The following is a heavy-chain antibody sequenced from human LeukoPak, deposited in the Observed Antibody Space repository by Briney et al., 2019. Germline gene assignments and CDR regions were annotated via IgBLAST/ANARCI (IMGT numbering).Heavy chain of an antibody. J-gene: IGHJ5*02. CDR1: GFSVRSNY. CDR3: ARDLVLRYSSHTDP. CDR2: IYSGGST. V-gene: IGHV3-66*01. D-gene: IGHD6-19*01. Sequence: GGSLRLSCAASGFSVRSNYMSWVRQAPGKGLEWVSVIYSGGSTYHADSVKGRFTISRDNSQNTLYLQMNSLRAEDTAVYYCARDLVLRYSSHTDPWGQGTLVTVSS.